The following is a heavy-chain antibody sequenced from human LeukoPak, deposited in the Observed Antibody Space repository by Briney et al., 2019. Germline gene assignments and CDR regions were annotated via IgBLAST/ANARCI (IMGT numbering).Heavy chain of an antibody. D-gene: IGHD6-13*01. CDR3: ARDLSAVAGTVSGMDV. CDR2: VSSSSSYI. Sequence: PGGSLRLSCAASGFTFSSYSMNWVRQAPGKGLEWVSSVSSSSSYIYYADSVKGRFTISRDNAKNSLYLQMNSLRAEDTAVYYCARDLSAVAGTVSGMDVWGQGTTVTVSS. V-gene: IGHV3-21*04. J-gene: IGHJ6*02. CDR1: GFTFSSYS.